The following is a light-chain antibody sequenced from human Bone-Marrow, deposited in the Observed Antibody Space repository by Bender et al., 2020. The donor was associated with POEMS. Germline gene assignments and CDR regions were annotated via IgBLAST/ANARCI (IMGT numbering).Light chain of an antibody. Sequence: QSALTQPPSASGSPGQSVTISCTGTSSDVGGSDYVSWYIQRPGKAPKLIIYEVTKRPSGVPDRLSVSKSGNTASLTVSGLQADDEADYFCSSYTSSDSVLFGGGTKLTVL. CDR3: SSYTSSDSVL. J-gene: IGLJ2*01. CDR1: SSDVGGSDY. V-gene: IGLV2-8*01. CDR2: EVT.